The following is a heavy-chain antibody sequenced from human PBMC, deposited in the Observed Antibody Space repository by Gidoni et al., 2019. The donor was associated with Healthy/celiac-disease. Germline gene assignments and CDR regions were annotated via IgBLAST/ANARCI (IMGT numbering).Heavy chain of an antibody. V-gene: IGHV3-48*04. D-gene: IGHD3-10*01. CDR1: GFTFSSYS. CDR2: ISSSSSTI. J-gene: IGHJ4*02. Sequence: EVQLVESGGGLVQPGGSLRLSCAASGFTFSSYSMNWVRQAPGKGLEWVSYISSSSSTIYYADSVKGRFTISRDNAKNSLYLQMNSLRAEDTAVYYCARDLKAYGSGPYRHWGQGTLVTVSS. CDR3: ARDLKAYGSGPYRH.